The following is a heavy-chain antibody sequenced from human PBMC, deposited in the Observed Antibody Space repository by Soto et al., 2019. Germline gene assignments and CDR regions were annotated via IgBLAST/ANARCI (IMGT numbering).Heavy chain of an antibody. CDR1: GGSISSNSYY. V-gene: IGHV4-39*07. J-gene: IGHJ4*02. Sequence: ETLSLTCTVSGGSISSNSYYWGWIRQPPGKGLEWIGSIPYTGDTNYNPSLKSRVTISVDTSKNQFSLKLSSVTAADTAVYYCARVSSSWGLVRDFDYWGQGTLVTVSS. D-gene: IGHD6-13*01. CDR2: IPYTGDT. CDR3: ARVSSSWGLVRDFDY.